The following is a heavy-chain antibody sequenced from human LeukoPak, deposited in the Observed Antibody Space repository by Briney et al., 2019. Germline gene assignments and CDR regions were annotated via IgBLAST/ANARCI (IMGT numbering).Heavy chain of an antibody. CDR2: MNPNSGNT. J-gene: IGHJ6*02. CDR1: GYTFTSYD. D-gene: IGHD4-17*01. V-gene: IGHV1-8*01. Sequence: ASVKVSCKASGYTFTSYDINWVRQATGQGLEWMGWMNPNSGNTGYAQKFQGRVTMTRDTSTSTVYMELSSLRSEDTAVYYCARESTVTNYYYGMDVWGQGTTVTVSS. CDR3: ARESTVTNYYYGMDV.